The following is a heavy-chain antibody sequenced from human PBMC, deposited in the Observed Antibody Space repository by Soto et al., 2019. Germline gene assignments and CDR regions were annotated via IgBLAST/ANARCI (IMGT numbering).Heavy chain of an antibody. CDR1: GFTFSSYG. V-gene: IGHV3-33*01. Sequence: GGSLRLSCAASGFTFSSYGMHWVRQAPGKGLEWVAVIWYDGSNKYYADSVKGRFTISRDNSKNTLYLQMNSLRAEDTAVYYCARETGTTYYYGMDVWGQGTTVTVSS. CDR2: IWYDGSNK. D-gene: IGHD1-1*01. CDR3: ARETGTTYYYGMDV. J-gene: IGHJ6*02.